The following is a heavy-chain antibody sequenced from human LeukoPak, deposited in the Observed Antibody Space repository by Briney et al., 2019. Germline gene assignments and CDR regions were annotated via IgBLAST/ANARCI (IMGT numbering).Heavy chain of an antibody. J-gene: IGHJ4*02. V-gene: IGHV3-7*01. CDR3: ARDVGWFHFDS. Sequence: GGSLRLSCAAPGFRFGSFWMTWIRQAPGKGLEWVGHIKEDGSQTNYIDSVTGRFTISRDNTKDSLYLQMNSLRAEDTAVYFCARDVGWFHFDSWGQGILVTVSS. CDR2: IKEDGSQT. D-gene: IGHD2-15*01. CDR1: GFRFGSFW.